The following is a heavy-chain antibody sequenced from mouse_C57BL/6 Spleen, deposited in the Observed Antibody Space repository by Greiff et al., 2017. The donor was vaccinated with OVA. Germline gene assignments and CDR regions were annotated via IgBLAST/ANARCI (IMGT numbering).Heavy chain of an antibody. CDR3: ARGGLRLDYAMDY. CDR2: INPNYGTT. V-gene: IGHV1-55*01. D-gene: IGHD2-4*01. CDR1: GYTFTSYW. J-gene: IGHJ4*01. Sequence: QVQLQQPGAELVKPGASVKMSCKASGYTFTSYWITWVKQRPGQGLEWIGVINPNYGTTSYNQKFKGKATLTVDQSSSTAYMQLNSLTSEDSAVYYCARGGLRLDYAMDYWGQGTSVTVSS.